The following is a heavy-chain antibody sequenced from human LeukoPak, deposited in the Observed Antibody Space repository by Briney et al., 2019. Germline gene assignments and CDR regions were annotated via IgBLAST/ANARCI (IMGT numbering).Heavy chain of an antibody. D-gene: IGHD3-9*01. Sequence: SETLSLTCTVSGGSISITRYYWGWIRQPPGKGLEWIASMYSSGTTYYNPSLKSRVTISVDTSKNQFSLKLSSVTAADTAVYYCARGWAYYDILTGYAGRYWFDPWGQGTLVTVSS. CDR3: ARGWAYYDILTGYAGRYWFDP. V-gene: IGHV4-39*07. CDR2: MYSSGTT. CDR1: GGSISITRYY. J-gene: IGHJ5*02.